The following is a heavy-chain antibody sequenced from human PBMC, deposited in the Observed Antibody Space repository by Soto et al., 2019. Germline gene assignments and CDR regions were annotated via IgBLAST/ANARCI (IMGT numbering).Heavy chain of an antibody. J-gene: IGHJ6*02. D-gene: IGHD3-10*01. CDR3: AKGGVQGVQMDV. Sequence: DSVKGRFTISRDNSKHTLYLQMNRQRPEDTAVYFCAKGGVQGVQMDVWGQGTTVTVSS. V-gene: IGHV3-23*01.